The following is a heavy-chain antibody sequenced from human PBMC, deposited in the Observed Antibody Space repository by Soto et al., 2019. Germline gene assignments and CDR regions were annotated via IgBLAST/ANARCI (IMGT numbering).Heavy chain of an antibody. Sequence: QVQLVQSGAELKKPGASVWVSCQPSGYTCTAVSIQWVPQAPGQGLEWMGWVDPRSGDRRNTQKFQGRVTMSRDTSNSTVYMELNSLTSDDTALYSCARNNSGPLDYWGQGTLVNVSS. J-gene: IGHJ4*02. V-gene: IGHV1-2*02. CDR2: VDPRSGDR. CDR3: ARNNSGPLDY. CDR1: GYTCTAVS. D-gene: IGHD2-8*02.